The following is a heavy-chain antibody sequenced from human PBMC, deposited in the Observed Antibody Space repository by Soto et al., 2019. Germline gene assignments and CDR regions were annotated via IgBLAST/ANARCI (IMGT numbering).Heavy chain of an antibody. CDR3: ARVDFWSGINWFDP. CDR2: ISAYNGNT. J-gene: IGHJ5*02. V-gene: IGHV1-18*01. Sequence: ASVKVSCKASGYTFTSYGISWVRRAPGQGLEWMGWISAYNGNTNYAQKLQGRVTMTTDTSTSTAYMELRSLRSDDTAVYYCARVDFWSGINWFDPWGQGTLVTVSS. D-gene: IGHD3-3*01. CDR1: GYTFTSYG.